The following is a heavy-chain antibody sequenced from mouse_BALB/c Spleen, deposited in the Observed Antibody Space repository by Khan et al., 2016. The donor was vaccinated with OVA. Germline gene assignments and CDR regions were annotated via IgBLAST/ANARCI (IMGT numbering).Heavy chain of an antibody. Sequence: QVQLQQSGAELARPGASVKLSCKASGYTFSDYYINWVKQRTGQGLEWIGEISPGSGDTYYNEKFKGQATLTADTSSSTAYMQLSRLTSEASAVYFCAGRNYFGYTLANGGQGTLVTVSA. J-gene: IGHJ3*01. D-gene: IGHD1-2*01. CDR2: ISPGSGDT. CDR3: AGRNYFGYTLAN. CDR1: GYTFSDYY. V-gene: IGHV1-77*01.